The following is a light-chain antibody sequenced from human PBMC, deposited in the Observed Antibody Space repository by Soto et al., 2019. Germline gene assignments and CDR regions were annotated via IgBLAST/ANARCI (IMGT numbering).Light chain of an antibody. Sequence: DSHMIQSGACGSAYIEDRVTITCRASQGISNWLAWFQQKPGKAPKLLIYTASRLQSGVPSRFSGSGSGTDFTLTISSLQPEDFATYYCQQSNIFLLTFCQGTKVDIK. CDR3: QQSNIFLLT. CDR2: TAS. J-gene: IGKJ1*01. V-gene: IGKV1-12*01. CDR1: QGISNW.